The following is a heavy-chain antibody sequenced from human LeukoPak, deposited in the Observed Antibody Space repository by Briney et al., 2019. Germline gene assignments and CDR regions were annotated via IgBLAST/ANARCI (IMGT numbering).Heavy chain of an antibody. V-gene: IGHV3-11*04. CDR1: GFTFSNYA. Sequence: GGSLRLSCAVSGFTFSNYAMSWVRQAPGKGLEWVSYISSSGSTIYYADSVKGRFTISRDNAKNSLYLQMNSLRAEDTAVYYCARVGLRLGELSFNAFDIWGQGTMVTVSS. J-gene: IGHJ3*02. D-gene: IGHD3-16*02. CDR2: ISSSGSTI. CDR3: ARVGLRLGELSFNAFDI.